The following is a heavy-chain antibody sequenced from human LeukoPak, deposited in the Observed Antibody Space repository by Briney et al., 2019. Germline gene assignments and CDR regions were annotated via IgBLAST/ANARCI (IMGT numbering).Heavy chain of an antibody. J-gene: IGHJ6*02. Sequence: SVKVSCKASGYTFTSYDINWVRQAPGQGLEWMGRIIPILGIANYAQKFQGRVTITADKSTSTAYMELSSLRSEDTAVYYCARAGYSSSWSYYYGMDVWGQGTTVTVSS. CDR1: GYTFTSYD. CDR3: ARAGYSSSWSYYYGMDV. D-gene: IGHD6-13*01. V-gene: IGHV1-69*04. CDR2: IIPILGIA.